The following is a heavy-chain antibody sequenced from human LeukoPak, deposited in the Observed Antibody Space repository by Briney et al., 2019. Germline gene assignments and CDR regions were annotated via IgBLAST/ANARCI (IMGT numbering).Heavy chain of an antibody. J-gene: IGHJ3*02. CDR3: ARDLGGSSWYFYAFDI. V-gene: IGHV3-21*01. D-gene: IGHD6-13*01. CDR1: GGSISSGSYY. Sequence: LSLTCTVSGGSISSGSYYWSWIRQPAGKGLEWVSSISSSSSYIYYADSVKGRFTISRDNAKNSLYLQMNSLRAEDTAVYYCARDLGGSSWYFYAFDIWGQGTMVTVSS. CDR2: ISSSSSYI.